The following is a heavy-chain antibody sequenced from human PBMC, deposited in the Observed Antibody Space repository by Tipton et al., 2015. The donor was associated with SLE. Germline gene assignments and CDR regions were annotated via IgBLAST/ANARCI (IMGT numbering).Heavy chain of an antibody. V-gene: IGHV1-18*04. CDR3: ARDHDLWSGYLSRAEYFQH. J-gene: IGHJ1*01. D-gene: IGHD3-3*01. Sequence: QLVQSGAEVKKPGASVKVSCKASGYTFTGYYMHWVRQAPGQGLEWMGWISAYNGNTNYAQKFQGRVTMTTDTSTSTAYMELTSLRSDDTAVYYCARDHDLWSGYLSRAEYFQHWGQGTLVTVSS. CDR2: ISAYNGNT. CDR1: GYTFTGYY.